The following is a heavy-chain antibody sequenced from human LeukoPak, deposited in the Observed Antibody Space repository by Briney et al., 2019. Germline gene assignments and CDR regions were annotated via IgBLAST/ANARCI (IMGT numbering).Heavy chain of an antibody. Sequence: ASVKVSCKVSGYTLTELSMHWVRQAPGKGLEWMGGFDPEDGETIYAQKFQGRVTMTEDTSTDTAYMELSSLRSEDTAVYYCATGGGSSTDYYFDYWGQGTLVTVSS. V-gene: IGHV1-24*01. CDR2: FDPEDGET. J-gene: IGHJ4*02. CDR1: GYTLTELS. D-gene: IGHD1-26*01. CDR3: ATGGGSSTDYYFDY.